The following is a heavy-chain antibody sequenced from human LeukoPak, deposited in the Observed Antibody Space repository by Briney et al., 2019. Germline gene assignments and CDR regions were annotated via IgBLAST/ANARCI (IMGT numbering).Heavy chain of an antibody. CDR3: ASGVPEDFFDY. CDR1: GYSISSGYY. D-gene: IGHD2-8*01. V-gene: IGHV4-38-2*02. Sequence: PSETLSLTCTVSGYSISSGYYWGWIRQPPRKGPEWIASIYHSGSTYYSPSLKSRVTISVDTSKSQFSLKLSSVTAADTAVYYCASGVPEDFFDYWGQGTLVTVSS. J-gene: IGHJ4*02. CDR2: IYHSGST.